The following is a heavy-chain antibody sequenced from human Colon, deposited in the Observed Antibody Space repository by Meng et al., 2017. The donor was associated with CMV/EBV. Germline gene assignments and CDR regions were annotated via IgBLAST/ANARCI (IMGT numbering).Heavy chain of an antibody. CDR2: INPNDGGT. CDR3: AKIYDSSGSLPWFDP. Sequence: QVQLVQSGAEVMEPGASVKVSCKASGYTFTGYNIHWVRQAPGQGLEWMGRINPNDGGTNYAQKFRGRVTMTRDTSISTAYMELSRLRSDDTAVYYCAKIYDSSGSLPWFDPWGQGTLVTVSS. V-gene: IGHV1-2*06. J-gene: IGHJ5*02. D-gene: IGHD3-22*01. CDR1: GYTFTGYN.